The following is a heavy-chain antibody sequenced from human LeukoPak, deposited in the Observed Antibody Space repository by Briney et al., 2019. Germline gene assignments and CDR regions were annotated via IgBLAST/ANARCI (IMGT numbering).Heavy chain of an antibody. CDR3: ARDFWSGGYYYGMDV. CDR2: ISSSGRTI. V-gene: IGHV3-48*03. CDR1: GFTFSSYE. J-gene: IGHJ6*02. D-gene: IGHD3-3*01. Sequence: GGSLRLSCAASGFTFSSYEMNWVRQAPGKGLEWISYISSSGRTIYYADSVKGRFTISRDNAKNSLYLQMSGLRAEDTAVYYCARDFWSGGYYYGMDVWGQGTTVTVSS.